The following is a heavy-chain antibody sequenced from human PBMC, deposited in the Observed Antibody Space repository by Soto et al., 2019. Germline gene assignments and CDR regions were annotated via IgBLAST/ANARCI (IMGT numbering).Heavy chain of an antibody. CDR2: ISGYNGDT. CDR3: ARDGDRYCSGSSCSQDAFDI. Sequence: ASVKVSCKTSGYTFTTYGISWVRQAPGQALEWMGWISGYNGDTKYVQKFQGRVTMTTDTSTSTAYMELRSLRSDDTAVYYCARDGDRYCSGSSCSQDAFDIWG. CDR1: GYTFTTYG. V-gene: IGHV1-18*01. D-gene: IGHD2-15*01. J-gene: IGHJ3*02.